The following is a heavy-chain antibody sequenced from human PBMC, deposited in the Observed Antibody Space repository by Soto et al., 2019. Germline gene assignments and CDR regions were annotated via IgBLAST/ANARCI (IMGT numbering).Heavy chain of an antibody. CDR3: XXXXXPPRE. CDR2: ISAYNGNT. V-gene: IGHV1-18*01. CDR1: GYTFTSYA. Sequence: QVQLVQSGAEVKKPGASVKVSCKASGYTFTSYAISWVRQAPGQGLEWMGWISAYNGNTNYAQKLQGRVTMTTDTXXXXXXXXXXXXXXXXXXXXXXXXXXXPPREWGQGTLVTVSS. J-gene: IGHJ4*02.